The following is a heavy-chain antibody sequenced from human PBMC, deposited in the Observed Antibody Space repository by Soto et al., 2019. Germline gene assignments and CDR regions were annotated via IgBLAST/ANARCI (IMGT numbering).Heavy chain of an antibody. CDR1: GGTFSSYA. V-gene: IGHV1-69*01. CDR2: IIPIVGTA. D-gene: IGHD3-22*01. CDR3: ARSYTVVVMGAFDI. Sequence: QGQLVQSGAEVKKPGSSVKVSCKASGGTFSSYAISWVRQAPGQGLEWMGGIIPIVGTANYAQKFQGRVTIPADESTSTAYRELSSLRSEDMAVYYCARSYTVVVMGAFDIWGQGTMVTVSS. J-gene: IGHJ3*02.